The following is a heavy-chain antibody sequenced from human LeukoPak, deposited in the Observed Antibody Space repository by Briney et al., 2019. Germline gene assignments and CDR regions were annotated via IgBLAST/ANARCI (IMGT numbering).Heavy chain of an antibody. CDR1: GYTFTTYW. CDR3: VRPGLGSGEHAFDK. V-gene: IGHV5-51*01. CDR2: IWPGDSDT. Sequence: GESLKISCKGSGYTFTTYWIGWVRQMPGKGLEWMGIIWPGDSDTKYSPSFEGHFTISVDKSINTAYLQWSSLRASDTAMYYCVRPGLGSGEHAFDKWAQGTLVPVSS. D-gene: IGHD1-1*01. J-gene: IGHJ3*02.